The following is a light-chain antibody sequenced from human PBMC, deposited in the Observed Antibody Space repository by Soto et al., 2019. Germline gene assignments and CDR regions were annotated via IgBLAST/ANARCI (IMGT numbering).Light chain of an antibody. CDR1: SSNIGSGFD. Sequence: LTQPPSVSGAPGQRVTISCTGSSSNIGSGFDLHWYQQLPGTAPKLLIYGNSERPSGVPDRFSGSKSGTSASLAITGLQAEDEADYYCQSYDSNLSGYVFGTGTKLTVL. CDR3: QSYDSNLSGYV. CDR2: GNS. V-gene: IGLV1-40*01. J-gene: IGLJ1*01.